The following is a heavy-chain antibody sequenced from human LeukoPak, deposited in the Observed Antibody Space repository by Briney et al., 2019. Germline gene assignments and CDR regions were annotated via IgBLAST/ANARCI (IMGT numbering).Heavy chain of an antibody. D-gene: IGHD3-3*01. Sequence: GGSLRLSCAASGFTFSSYSMNWVRQAPGKGLEWVSSISSSSSYIYYADSVKGRFTISRDNAKNSLYLQMNSLRAEDTAVYYCASGPHYDFWSGSQDVWGRGTTVTVSS. V-gene: IGHV3-21*01. J-gene: IGHJ6*02. CDR3: ASGPHYDFWSGSQDV. CDR2: ISSSSSYI. CDR1: GFTFSSYS.